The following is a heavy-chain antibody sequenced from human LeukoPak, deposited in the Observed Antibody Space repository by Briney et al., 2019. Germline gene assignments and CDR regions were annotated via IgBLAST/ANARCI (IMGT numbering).Heavy chain of an antibody. V-gene: IGHV3-9*01. J-gene: IGHJ6*03. D-gene: IGHD5-18*01. CDR2: ISWNSGSI. CDR3: AKVGYSYSHYYYYMDV. CDR1: GFTFDDYA. Sequence: PGRSLRLSCAASGFTFDDYAMHWVRQAPGKGLEWVSGISWNSGSIGYADSVKGRFTISRDNAKNSLYLQMNSLRAKDTALYYCAKVGYSYSHYYYYMDVWGKGTTVTVSS.